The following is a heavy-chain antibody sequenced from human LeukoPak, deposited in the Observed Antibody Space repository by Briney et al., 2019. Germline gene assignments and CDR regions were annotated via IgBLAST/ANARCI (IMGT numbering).Heavy chain of an antibody. CDR2: IKQDGSEK. CDR3: ARDPGATSSDY. J-gene: IGHJ4*02. D-gene: IGHD1-26*01. CDR1: GFTFSSYW. Sequence: GGSLRLSCAASGFTFSSYWISWVRQAPGKGLEWVANIKQDGSEKYYVDSVKGRFTISRDNAKNSLYLQMNSLRAEDTAVYYCARDPGATSSDYWGQGTLVTVSS. V-gene: IGHV3-7*01.